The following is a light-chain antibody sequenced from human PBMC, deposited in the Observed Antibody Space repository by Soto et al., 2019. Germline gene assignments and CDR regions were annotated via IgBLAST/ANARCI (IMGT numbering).Light chain of an antibody. CDR3: SSYAGTHVV. Sequence: QSALTQPPSASGSPGQSVTISCTGTSSDVGAYNFVSWYQQHPGKAPKLMIYGVSQQPSGVPDRFSGSKSGNTASLTVSGLQAEDEADYYCSSYAGTHVVFGTGTKLTVL. CDR2: GVS. CDR1: SSDVGAYNF. J-gene: IGLJ1*01. V-gene: IGLV2-8*01.